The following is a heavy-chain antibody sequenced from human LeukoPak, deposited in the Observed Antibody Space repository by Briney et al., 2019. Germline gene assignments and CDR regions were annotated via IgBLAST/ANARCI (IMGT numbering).Heavy chain of an antibody. CDR1: GGSSSTYY. V-gene: IGHV4-59*01. CDR3: AGGAAATY. CDR2: IHYSGSS. Sequence: PSETLSLTCAVSGGSSSTYYWSWIRQPPGKGLEWIGYIHYSGSSNYNPPLKSRVTISLDTSKNQFSLKLSSVTAADTAVYYCAGGAAATYWGQGTLVTVSS. J-gene: IGHJ4*02. D-gene: IGHD6-13*01.